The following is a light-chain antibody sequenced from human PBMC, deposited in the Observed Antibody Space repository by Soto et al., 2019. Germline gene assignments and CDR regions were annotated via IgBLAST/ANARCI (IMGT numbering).Light chain of an antibody. V-gene: IGLV2-8*01. CDR3: CSFAGSYSYV. J-gene: IGLJ1*01. CDR2: DVT. Sequence: QSVLTQPPSASGSPGQSVTISCTGTSRDIGGYDFVSWYQQYPGEAPKLIIYDVTERPSGVPDRFSGSKSGNTASLTISGLRAEDEAAYSCCSFAGSYSYVFGSGTKVTVL. CDR1: SRDIGGYDF.